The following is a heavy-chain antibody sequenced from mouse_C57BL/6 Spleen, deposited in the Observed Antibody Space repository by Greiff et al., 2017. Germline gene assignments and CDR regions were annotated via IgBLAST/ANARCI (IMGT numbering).Heavy chain of an antibody. CDR2: ISSGSSTI. V-gene: IGHV5-17*01. CDR1: GFTFSDYG. Sequence: EVMLVESGGGLVKPGGSLKLSCAASGFTFSDYGMHWVRQAPEKGLEWVAYISSGSSTIYYADTVKGRFTISRDNAKNTLFLQMTSLRSEDTAMYYCARDYYGSSSYCYAMDYWGQGTSVTVSS. D-gene: IGHD1-1*01. CDR3: ARDYYGSSSYCYAMDY. J-gene: IGHJ4*01.